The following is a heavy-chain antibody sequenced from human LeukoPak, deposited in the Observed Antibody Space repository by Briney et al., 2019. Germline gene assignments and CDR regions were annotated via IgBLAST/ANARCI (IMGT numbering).Heavy chain of an antibody. CDR2: IKQDGSEK. CDR1: GFTFSSYW. J-gene: IGHJ6*02. Sequence: GGSLRLSCAASGFTFSSYWMSWVRQAPGKGLEWVANIKQDGSEKYYVDSVKGRFTISRDNAKNSLYLQMNSLRAEDTALYYCAKDIGDGDYVFEGMDVWGQGTTVTVSS. CDR3: AKDIGDGDYVFEGMDV. V-gene: IGHV3-7*03. D-gene: IGHD4-17*01.